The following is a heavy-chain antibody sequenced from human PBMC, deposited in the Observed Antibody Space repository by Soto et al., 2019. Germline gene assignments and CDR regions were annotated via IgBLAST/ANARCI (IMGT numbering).Heavy chain of an antibody. Sequence: TLSLTCTVSGGSISSYYWSWIRQPPGKGLEWIGYIYYSGSTNYNPSLKSRVTISVDTSKNQFSLKLSSVTAADTAVYYCARDSVSRAFDYWGQGTLVTVSS. D-gene: IGHD3-10*01. CDR1: GGSISSYY. J-gene: IGHJ4*02. V-gene: IGHV4-59*01. CDR2: IYYSGST. CDR3: ARDSVSRAFDY.